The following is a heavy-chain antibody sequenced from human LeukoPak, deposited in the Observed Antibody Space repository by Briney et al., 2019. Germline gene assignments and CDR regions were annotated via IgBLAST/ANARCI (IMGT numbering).Heavy chain of an antibody. CDR3: ARDPVGGSTIFDS. CDR1: GDSVSSDSAA. J-gene: IGHJ4*02. Sequence: SQTLSLTCATSGDSVSSDSAAWNWIRQSPSRGLEWLARTYFRSKWYYDYALAVKGRITINPDTSKNQFSLQLNSVTPEDTAVYFCARDPVGGSTIFDSWGQGTLVTVSS. D-gene: IGHD1-26*01. CDR2: TYFRSKWYY. V-gene: IGHV6-1*01.